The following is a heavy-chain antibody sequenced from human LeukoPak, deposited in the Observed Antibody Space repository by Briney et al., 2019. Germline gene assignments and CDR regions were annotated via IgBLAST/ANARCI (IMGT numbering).Heavy chain of an antibody. D-gene: IGHD3-22*01. CDR1: GYTFTSYY. J-gene: IGHJ4*02. CDR2: INPSGGST. CDR3: ARAGYDTSGYYSY. V-gene: IGHV1-46*01. Sequence: ASVKVSCKASGYTFTSYYMHWVRRAPGQGLEWMGIINPSGGSTSYAQKFQGRVTVTRDTSTSTVYMELSSLRSEATALYYCARAGYDTSGYYSYWGQGTLVTVSS.